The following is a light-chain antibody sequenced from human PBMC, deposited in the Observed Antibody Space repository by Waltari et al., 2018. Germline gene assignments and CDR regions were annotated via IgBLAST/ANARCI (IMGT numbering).Light chain of an antibody. CDR3: AAWDDSLSGRV. Sequence: QSVLTQPPSASGTPGQRVTISCSGSSPNIGSNYVYWYQQLPGPAPKLLIYRNNQRPSGVPDRFSGSKSGTSASLAISGLRSEDEADYYCAAWDDSLSGRVFGTGTKVTVL. CDR1: SPNIGSNY. V-gene: IGLV1-47*01. J-gene: IGLJ1*01. CDR2: RNN.